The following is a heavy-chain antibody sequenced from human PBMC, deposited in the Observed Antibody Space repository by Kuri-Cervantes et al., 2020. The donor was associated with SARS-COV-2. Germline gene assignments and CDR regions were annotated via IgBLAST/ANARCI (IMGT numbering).Heavy chain of an antibody. Sequence: SVKVSCKASGGTFSSYAISWVRQAPGQGLEWMGGIIPIFGTANYAQKFQGRVTITADESTSTAYMELSSLRSDDTAVYYCARGLDSGSYLSPWGADYWGQGALVTVSS. CDR3: ARGLDSGSYLSPWGADY. CDR1: GGTFSSYA. D-gene: IGHD1-26*01. V-gene: IGHV1-69*13. CDR2: IIPIFGTA. J-gene: IGHJ4*02.